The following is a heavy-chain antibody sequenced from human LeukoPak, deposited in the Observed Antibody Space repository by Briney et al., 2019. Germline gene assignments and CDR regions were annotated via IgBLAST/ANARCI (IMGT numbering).Heavy chain of an antibody. J-gene: IGHJ3*02. CDR2: ISGGGGGT. CDR1: GITLSNYG. CDR3: AKDGPDYDILTGYYLDAFDI. V-gene: IGHV3-23*01. D-gene: IGHD3-9*01. Sequence: GGSLRLSCVVSGITLSNYGMSWVRQAPGKGLEWVSGISGGGGGTNYADSVKGRFTISRDNSKNTLYLQMNSLRAEDTAVYYCAKDGPDYDILTGYYLDAFDIWGQGTMVTVSS.